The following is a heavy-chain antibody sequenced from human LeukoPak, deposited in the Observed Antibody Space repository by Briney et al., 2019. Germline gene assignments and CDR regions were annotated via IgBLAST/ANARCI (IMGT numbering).Heavy chain of an antibody. V-gene: IGHV3-21*01. D-gene: IGHD3-3*01. CDR1: GFTFSSYS. Sequence: GGSLRLSCAASGFTFSSYSMNWVRQAPGKGLEWVSSISSSSSYIYYADSVKGRFTISRDNAKNSLYLQMNSLRAEDTAVYYCARGDYDFWSGTRLVGDYWGQGTLVTVPS. CDR3: ARGDYDFWSGTRLVGDY. J-gene: IGHJ4*02. CDR2: ISSSSSYI.